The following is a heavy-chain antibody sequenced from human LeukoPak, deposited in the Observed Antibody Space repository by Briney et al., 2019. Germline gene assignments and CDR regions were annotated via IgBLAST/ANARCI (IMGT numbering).Heavy chain of an antibody. Sequence: PGGSLRLSCAASGFTFSSYEMNWVRQAPGKGLEWVSYISSSGSTIYYADSVKGRFTISRDNAKNSLYLQMNSLRAEDTAVYYCARDALDYYGSGSYFDPWGQGTLVTVSS. J-gene: IGHJ5*02. CDR1: GFTFSSYE. CDR2: ISSSGSTI. D-gene: IGHD3-10*01. V-gene: IGHV3-48*03. CDR3: ARDALDYYGSGSYFDP.